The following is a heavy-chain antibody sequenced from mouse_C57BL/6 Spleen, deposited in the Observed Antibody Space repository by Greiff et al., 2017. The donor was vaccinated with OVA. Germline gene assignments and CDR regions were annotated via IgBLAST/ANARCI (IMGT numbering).Heavy chain of an antibody. CDR3: TRVGYSNYGAMDY. CDR1: GYTFTDYE. D-gene: IGHD2-5*01. CDR2: IDPETGGT. V-gene: IGHV1-15*01. J-gene: IGHJ4*01. Sequence: QVQLKESGAELVRPGASVTLSCKASGYTFTDYEMHWVKQTPVHGLEWIGAIDPETGGTAYNQKFKGKAILTADKSSSTAYMELRSLTSEDSAVYYCTRVGYSNYGAMDYWGQGTSVTVSS.